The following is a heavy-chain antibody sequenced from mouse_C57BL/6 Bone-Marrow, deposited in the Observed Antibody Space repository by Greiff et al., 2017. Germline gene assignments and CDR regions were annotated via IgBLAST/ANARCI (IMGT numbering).Heavy chain of an antibody. CDR3: VHNNGGMDY. CDR1: GFNIKDDY. CDR2: IDPENGDT. D-gene: IGHD1-2*01. J-gene: IGHJ2*01. V-gene: IGHV14-4*01. Sequence: EVQLQQSGAELVRPGASVKLSCTASGFNIKDDYMYWVNQRPEQGLEGIGWIDPENGDTEYASTFQGHATITADTSSNTAYLQLSSLTSEDTAVYCSVHNNGGMDYWGQGTTLTVSS.